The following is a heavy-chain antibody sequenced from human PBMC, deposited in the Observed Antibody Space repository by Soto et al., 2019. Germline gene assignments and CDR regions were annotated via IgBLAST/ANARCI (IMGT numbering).Heavy chain of an antibody. J-gene: IGHJ6*02. CDR3: AKVIYSPPMGYYYGMDV. D-gene: IGHD6-13*01. Sequence: QVQLEQSGGEVKKPGSSVKVSCKASGVTFSKFIMTWVRQAPGLGLEWVGGIIPIFGTANYAQKFQGRLTITAYESTSTSYLEVSNLRSEDTAVYYCAKVIYSPPMGYYYGMDVWGQGTAVTVSS. CDR2: IIPIFGTA. CDR1: GVTFSKFI. V-gene: IGHV1-69*01.